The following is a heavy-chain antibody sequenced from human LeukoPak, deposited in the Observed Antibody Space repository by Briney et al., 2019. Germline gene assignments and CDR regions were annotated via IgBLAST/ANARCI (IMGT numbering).Heavy chain of an antibody. J-gene: IGHJ4*02. V-gene: IGHV4-59*01. Sequence: PSETLSLTCAVSGGSISSYYWSCIRQPPRKRLEWVGYIYYSGSTNYNPSLKSRVTISVDTSKNQFSLKLSSVTAADTAVYYCARAPVVITARYYFDDWGQGTLVTVSS. D-gene: IGHD3-22*01. CDR2: IYYSGST. CDR3: ARAPVVITARYYFDD. CDR1: GGSISSYY.